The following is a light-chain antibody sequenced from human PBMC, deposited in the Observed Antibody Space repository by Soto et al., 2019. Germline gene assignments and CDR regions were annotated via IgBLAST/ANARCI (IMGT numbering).Light chain of an antibody. CDR1: QSISSY. CDR3: QQYDSYPRT. CDR2: AAS. V-gene: IGKV1-9*01. Sequence: HLIHAPSSLSACVGKGITNPCRASQSISSYLTWYQQKQGKAPRLLIYAASSLQSGVPARFSGSGSGTELTITISSLEPEDFETYYGQQYDSYPRTFGQGTKVDI. J-gene: IGKJ1*01.